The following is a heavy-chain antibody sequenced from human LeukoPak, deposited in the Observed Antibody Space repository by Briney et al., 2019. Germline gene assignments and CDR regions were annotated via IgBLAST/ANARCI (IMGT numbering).Heavy chain of an antibody. CDR2: IYYTGST. CDR3: ASNHYNGNYLYYFDY. Sequence: PSETLSLTCTVSGDSISSYYWSWLRQPPGKGLEWIGYIYYTGSTNYNPSLKSRVTISVDTSKNQFSLKLSSVTAADTAVYYCASNHYNGNYLYYFDYWGQGTLVTVSS. J-gene: IGHJ4*02. CDR1: GDSISSYY. V-gene: IGHV4-59*08. D-gene: IGHD1-26*01.